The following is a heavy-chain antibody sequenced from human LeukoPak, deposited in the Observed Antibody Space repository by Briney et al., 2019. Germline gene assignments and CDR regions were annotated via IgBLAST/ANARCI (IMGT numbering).Heavy chain of an antibody. V-gene: IGHV3-21*01. CDR2: ISSSSSCI. CDR3: AYYYDSSGYSP. D-gene: IGHD3-22*01. Sequence: GGSLRLSCAASGFTFSSYSMNWVRQAPGKGLEWVSSISSSSSCIYYADSVKGRFTISRDNAKNSLYLQMNSLRAEDTAVYYCAYYYDSSGYSPWGQGTLVTVSS. J-gene: IGHJ5*02. CDR1: GFTFSSYS.